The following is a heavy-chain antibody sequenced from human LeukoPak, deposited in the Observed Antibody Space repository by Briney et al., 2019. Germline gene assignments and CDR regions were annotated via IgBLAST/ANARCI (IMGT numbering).Heavy chain of an antibody. J-gene: IGHJ6*03. D-gene: IGHD6-19*01. CDR3: ARVAVAGHHYYYYYYMDV. CDR1: GFTFSSYW. V-gene: IGHV3-7*04. Sequence: GGSLRLSCAASGFTFSSYWMSWVRQAPGKGLEWVANIKQDGSEKYYVDSVKGRFTISRDNAKNSLYLQMNSLRAEDTAVYYCARVAVAGHHYYYYYYMDVWGKGTTVTVSS. CDR2: IKQDGSEK.